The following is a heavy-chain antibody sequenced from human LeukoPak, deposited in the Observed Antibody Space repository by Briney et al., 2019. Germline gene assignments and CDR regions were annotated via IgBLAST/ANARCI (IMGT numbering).Heavy chain of an antibody. CDR1: IGSISSSKW. CDR3: ARAGSITGTTRKGRRVNDAFDI. Sequence: SETLSLTCSVSIGSISSSKWWSWVRQSPVKGLEWIGEIYLYGTTNYNPSFTSRVTMSVDRSKNQFSLKLSSVTAADTAVYYCARAGSITGTTRKGRRVNDAFDIWGQGTMVTVSS. J-gene: IGHJ3*02. CDR2: IYLYGTT. V-gene: IGHV4-4*02. D-gene: IGHD1-7*01.